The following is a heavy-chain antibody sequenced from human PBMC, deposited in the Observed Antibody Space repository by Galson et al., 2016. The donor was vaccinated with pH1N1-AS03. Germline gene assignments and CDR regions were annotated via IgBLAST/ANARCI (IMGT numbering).Heavy chain of an antibody. J-gene: IGHJ3*02. CDR1: GFSLSGYW. Sequence: SLRLSCADSGFSLSGYWIHWVRQSPGKGLAWVSSINPDGSITNHADSVKGRFTISRDNAKNTFYLQVSSLTAEDTAMYYCVRDMRAPTIWGQGTMVTVSS. V-gene: IGHV3-74*01. CDR3: VRDMRAPTI. CDR2: INPDGSIT.